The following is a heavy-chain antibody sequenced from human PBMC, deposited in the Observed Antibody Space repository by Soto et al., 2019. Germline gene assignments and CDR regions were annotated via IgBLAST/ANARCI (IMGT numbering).Heavy chain of an antibody. D-gene: IGHD3-16*01. J-gene: IGHJ5*02. V-gene: IGHV4-34*01. CDR2: INHSGST. Sequence: PSETLSLTCAVYGGSFSGYYWSWIRQPPGKGLEWIGEINHSGSTNYNPSLKSRVTISVDTSKNQFSLKLSSVTAADTAVYYCAREGLTGGVDWFDPWGQGTLVTVSS. CDR1: GGSFSGYY. CDR3: AREGLTGGVDWFDP.